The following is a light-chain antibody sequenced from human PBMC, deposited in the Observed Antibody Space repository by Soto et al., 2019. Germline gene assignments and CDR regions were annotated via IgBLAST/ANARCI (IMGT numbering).Light chain of an antibody. V-gene: IGKV3-20*01. J-gene: IGKJ4*01. CDR3: QHYVSSPLT. Sequence: DIVLTQSPATLSLSPGESATLSCRASQILSGTYLAWYQQKLGQSPRLLIYAASTRATGVPDRFSGSGSGTNFTLTISSLEPEDVAVYYCQHYVSSPLTFGGGTKVEIK. CDR2: AAS. CDR1: QILSGTY.